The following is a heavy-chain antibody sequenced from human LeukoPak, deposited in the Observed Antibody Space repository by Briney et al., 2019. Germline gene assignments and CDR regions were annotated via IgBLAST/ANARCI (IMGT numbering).Heavy chain of an antibody. D-gene: IGHD2-21*02. V-gene: IGHV3-30-3*01. CDR2: ISYDGSNK. CDR1: GFTFSSYA. Sequence: GGSLRLSCAASGFTFSSYAMHWVRQAPGKGLEWVAVISYDGSNKYYADSVKGRFTISRDNSENTLYLQMNSLGAEDTAVYYCAKDLERHIVVVTASAVDYWGQGTLVTVSS. CDR3: AKDLERHIVVVTASAVDY. J-gene: IGHJ4*02.